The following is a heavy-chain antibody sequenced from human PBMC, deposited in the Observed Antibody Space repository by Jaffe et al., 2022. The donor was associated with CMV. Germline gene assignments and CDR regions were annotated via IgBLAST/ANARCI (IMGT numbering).Heavy chain of an antibody. CDR1: GFTFSSCA. D-gene: IGHD2-21*02. J-gene: IGHJ4*02. CDR2: ISGSGTNT. V-gene: IGHV3-23*04. Sequence: EVQLVESGGGLVQPGGSLRLSCAASGFTFSSCALSWVRQAPGKGLEWVSTISGSGTNTYYPDSVKGRFTISRDNSRNTLYLQMNSLRAEDTAIYYCAKDQRRTVLNNFESWGQGTLVTVSS. CDR3: AKDQRRTVLNNFES.